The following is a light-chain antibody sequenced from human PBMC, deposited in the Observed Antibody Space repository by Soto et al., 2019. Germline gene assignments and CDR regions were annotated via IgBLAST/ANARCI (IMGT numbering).Light chain of an antibody. CDR2: KAS. J-gene: IGKJ1*01. CDR3: QQYNSYPWT. V-gene: IGKV1-5*03. Sequence: DIQMTQSPSTLSGSVGDGVAMTCRASQSISSWLAWYHQKPGKAPKLLIYKASSLESGVPSSFSGSGSGTEFTLTISSLQPHDFATYYCQQYNSYPWTFGQGTKVDIK. CDR1: QSISSW.